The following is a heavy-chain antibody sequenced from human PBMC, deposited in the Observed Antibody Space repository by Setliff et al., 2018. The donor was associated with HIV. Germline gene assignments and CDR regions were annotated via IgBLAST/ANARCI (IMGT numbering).Heavy chain of an antibody. J-gene: IGHJ4*02. Sequence: PGGSLRLSCAASGFTLRTHSMNWVRQAPGKRLEWVASINEDGSTIYYADSVKGRFTISRDNAKKSLYLQMNSLRAEDTAVYYCARRGFDWLFKTLDYWGQGTLVTVSS. CDR1: GFTLRTHS. CDR3: ARRGFDWLFKTLDY. D-gene: IGHD3-9*01. CDR2: INEDGSTI. V-gene: IGHV3-48*04.